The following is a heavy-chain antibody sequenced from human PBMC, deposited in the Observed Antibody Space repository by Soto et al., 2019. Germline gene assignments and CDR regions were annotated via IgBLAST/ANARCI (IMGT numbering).Heavy chain of an antibody. CDR3: AKVPQWVLRYHDWFFDY. D-gene: IGHD3-9*01. Sequence: EVQLLESGGGLVQPGGSQRLSCAGSGFSFSNSAITWGRQGPGKGLEGGSGISGRGDITYNTDSVKGRFAISRDTSKNVVYLQMRSLRAEDTAVYYCAKVPQWVLRYHDWFFDYWGQGTLVTVSS. CDR2: ISGRGDIT. CDR1: GFSFSNSA. V-gene: IGHV3-23*01. J-gene: IGHJ4*02.